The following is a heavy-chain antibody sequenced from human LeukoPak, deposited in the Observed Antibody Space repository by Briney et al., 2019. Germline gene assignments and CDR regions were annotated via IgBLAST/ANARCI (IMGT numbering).Heavy chain of an antibody. CDR1: GFTFSSYE. D-gene: IGHD2-15*01. CDR3: ASGQGDYSDAFDI. J-gene: IGHJ3*02. V-gene: IGHV3-48*01. Sequence: GGSLRLSCAASGFTFSSYEMNWVRQAPGKGLEWVSYISSSSSTIYYADSVKGRFTISRDNAKNSLYLQMNSLRAEDTAVYYCASGQGDYSDAFDIWGQGTMVTVSS. CDR2: ISSSSSTI.